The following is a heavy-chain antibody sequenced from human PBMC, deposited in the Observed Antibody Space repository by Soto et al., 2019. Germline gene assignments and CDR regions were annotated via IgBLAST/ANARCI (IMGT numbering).Heavy chain of an antibody. CDR3: ASFGYCSSTSCLKIALYDY. Sequence: ASVKVSCKASGGTFSSYTISWVRQAPGQGLEWMGRIIPILGIANYAQKFQGRVTITADKSTSTAYMELSSLRSEDTAVYYCASFGYCSSTSCLKIALYDYWGQGTLVTSPQ. CDR1: GGTFSSYT. CDR2: IIPILGIA. D-gene: IGHD2-2*01. V-gene: IGHV1-69*02. J-gene: IGHJ4*02.